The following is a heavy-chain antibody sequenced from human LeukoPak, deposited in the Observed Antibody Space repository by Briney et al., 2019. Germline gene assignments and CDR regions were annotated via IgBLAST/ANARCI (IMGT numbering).Heavy chain of an antibody. CDR1: GGSFSGYY. J-gene: IGHJ4*02. Sequence: PSETLSLTCAVYGGSFSGYYWSWIRQPPGKGLEWIGEINHSGSTNYNPSLKSRVTISVDTSKNQFSLKLSSVTAADTAVYYCARGDYGILPAHFDYWGQGTLVTVSS. CDR3: ARGDYGILPAHFDY. D-gene: IGHD3-9*01. V-gene: IGHV4-34*01. CDR2: INHSGST.